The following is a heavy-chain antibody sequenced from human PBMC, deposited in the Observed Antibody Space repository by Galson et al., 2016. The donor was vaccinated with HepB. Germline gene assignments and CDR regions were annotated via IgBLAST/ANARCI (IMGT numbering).Heavy chain of an antibody. J-gene: IGHJ4*02. Sequence: SVKVSCKASGDTFSSSAISWVRQAPGQGLEWMGVITPIFGTTKYAQKFQGRVTITADEATSTAYMELSSLRSEDTAVYYCATENYYDSSPFVYWGQGTLVTVSS. CDR2: ITPIFGTT. D-gene: IGHD3-22*01. CDR3: ATENYYDSSPFVY. CDR1: GDTFSSSA. V-gene: IGHV1-69*13.